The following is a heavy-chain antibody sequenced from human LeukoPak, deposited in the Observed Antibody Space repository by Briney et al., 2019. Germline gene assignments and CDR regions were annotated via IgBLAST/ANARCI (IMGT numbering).Heavy chain of an antibody. J-gene: IGHJ4*02. V-gene: IGHV3-23*01. CDR1: GFTFSSYA. D-gene: IGHD3-9*01. CDR3: AKAERYDILTGLDY. CDR2: IGASGGST. Sequence: PGGSLRLSCATSGFTFSSYAMSWVRQAPGKGLEWVSGIGASGGSTYYADSVKGRFTISRDNSKNTLYLQMNSLRTEDTAVYYCAKAERYDILTGLDYWGQGTLVTVSS.